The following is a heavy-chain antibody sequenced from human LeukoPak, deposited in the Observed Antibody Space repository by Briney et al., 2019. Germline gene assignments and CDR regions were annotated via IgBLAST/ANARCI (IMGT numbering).Heavy chain of an antibody. CDR1: GFTFSSYG. V-gene: IGHV3-30*02. Sequence: GSLRLSCAASGFTFSSYGMHWVRQAPGKGLEWVAFIRYDGSNKYYADSVKGRFTISRDNSKNTLYLQMNSLRAEDTAVYYCAKERYSSGWWDFDYWGQGTLVTVSS. D-gene: IGHD6-19*01. CDR2: IRYDGSNK. J-gene: IGHJ4*02. CDR3: AKERYSSGWWDFDY.